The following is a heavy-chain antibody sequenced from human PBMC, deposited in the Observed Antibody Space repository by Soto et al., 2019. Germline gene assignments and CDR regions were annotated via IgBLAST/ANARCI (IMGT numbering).Heavy chain of an antibody. CDR3: ATDSITIFGVVIIARH. CDR2: FDPEDGET. CDR1: GYTFTSYD. V-gene: IGHV1-24*01. Sequence: VKVSCKASGYTFTSYDMHWVRQAPGQRLEWMGGFDPEDGETIYAQKFQGRVTMTEDTSTDTAYMELSSLRSEDTAVYYCATDSITIFGVVIIARHWGQGTLVTVSS. D-gene: IGHD3-3*01. J-gene: IGHJ4*02.